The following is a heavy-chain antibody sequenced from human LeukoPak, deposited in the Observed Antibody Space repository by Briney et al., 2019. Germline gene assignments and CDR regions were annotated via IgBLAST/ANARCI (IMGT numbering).Heavy chain of an antibody. V-gene: IGHV4-59*08. CDR3: ARQPSAVVAGWFDP. CDR1: GGSLRRSN. J-gene: IGHJ5*02. D-gene: IGHD2-15*01. Sequence: SETLSLACTVSGGSLRRSNWSWIRPTPGEGVEWIGYIYYSGSTNNNPSINSRVTISVNTPKTQYSLKLSSVTAADTAGYYCARQPSAVVAGWFDPWGQGTLVTVSS. CDR2: IYYSGST.